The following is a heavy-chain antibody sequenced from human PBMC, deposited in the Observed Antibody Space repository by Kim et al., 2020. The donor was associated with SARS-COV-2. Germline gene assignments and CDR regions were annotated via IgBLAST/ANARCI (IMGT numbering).Heavy chain of an antibody. V-gene: IGHV1-18*01. J-gene: IGHJ5*02. Sequence: ASVKVSCKGSGYNFISYGISWVRQAPGQGLEWMGWISPYDGNRNHAQGFHDRLTMTTDTPTTTAYMELRSLTPDDTAIYYCAKDENSDPLGHWGQGTLVTVSS. D-gene: IGHD1-26*01. CDR2: ISPYDGNR. CDR1: GYNFISYG. CDR3: AKDENSDPLGH.